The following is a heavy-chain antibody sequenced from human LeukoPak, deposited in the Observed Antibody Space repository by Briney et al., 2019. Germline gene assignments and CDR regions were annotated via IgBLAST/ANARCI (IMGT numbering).Heavy chain of an antibody. CDR1: GFTFSSYG. D-gene: IGHD2-21*01. Sequence: GGSLRLSCAASGFTFSSYGMHWVRQAPGKGLEWVANIKTDGSEKYYVDSLKGRFTISRDNAKNSLYLQMNNLRDEDTAVYYCVLHGVNTINYWGQGTLVTVSS. CDR2: IKTDGSEK. J-gene: IGHJ4*02. CDR3: VLHGVNTINY. V-gene: IGHV3-7*01.